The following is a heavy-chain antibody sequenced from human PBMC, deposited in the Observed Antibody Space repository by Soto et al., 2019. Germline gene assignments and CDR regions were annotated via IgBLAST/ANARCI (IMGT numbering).Heavy chain of an antibody. V-gene: IGHV4-31*03. J-gene: IGHJ3*01. CDR1: GVSITSGAYY. CDR3: ARARLRAVYAFDF. CDR2: IYYNGNT. D-gene: IGHD4-17*01. Sequence: QVQLQESGPGLVKPSQTLSLTCTLSGVSITSGAYYWTRVRQHPGKGLEWIGYIYYNGNTYFSPSLKSRLTISIDTSKNQFSLKLSSVTAADTAMYYCARARLRAVYAFDFWGQGTMVTVSS.